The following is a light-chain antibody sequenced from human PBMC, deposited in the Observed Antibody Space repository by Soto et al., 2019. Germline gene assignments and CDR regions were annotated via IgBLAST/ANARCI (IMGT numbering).Light chain of an antibody. CDR1: QDISNS. Sequence: DIPMTQSPSSLSASVGDRVTITCRASQDISNSLAWYQQNPGKVPNLLIYAASTLQSGVPNRFSGSGSGTDFTLTITSLEPEDVATYYCQKYNTAPLTFGGGTRVEIK. CDR3: QKYNTAPLT. V-gene: IGKV1-27*01. J-gene: IGKJ4*01. CDR2: AAS.